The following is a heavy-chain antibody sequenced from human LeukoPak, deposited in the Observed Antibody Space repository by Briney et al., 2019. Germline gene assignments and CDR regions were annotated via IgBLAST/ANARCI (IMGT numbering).Heavy chain of an antibody. V-gene: IGHV3-48*01. CDR3: ARDYGYAFDT. Sequence: GGSLRLSCAASGFTFSGYTLNWVRQAPGEGLEWVSYISRTSGIVSHTDSVRGRVTISRDNAKNSLYLQMSSLRAEDTAVYYCARDYGYAFDTWGQGTMVTVSS. J-gene: IGHJ3*02. CDR1: GFTFSGYT. D-gene: IGHD3-16*01. CDR2: ISRTSGIV.